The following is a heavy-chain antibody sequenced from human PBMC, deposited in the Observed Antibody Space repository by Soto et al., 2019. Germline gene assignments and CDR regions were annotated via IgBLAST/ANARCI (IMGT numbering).Heavy chain of an antibody. CDR2: INPSGGST. V-gene: IGHV1-46*01. CDR3: ASRKRYYGSGSYNPYYYGMDV. Sequence: ASVKVSCKASGYTFTSYYMHWVRQAPGQGLEWMGIINPSGGSTSYAQKNQGRVTMTRDTSTSTVYMELSSLRSEDTAVYYCASRKRYYGSGSYNPYYYGMDVWGQGTTVTVSS. J-gene: IGHJ6*02. D-gene: IGHD3-10*01. CDR1: GYTFTSYY.